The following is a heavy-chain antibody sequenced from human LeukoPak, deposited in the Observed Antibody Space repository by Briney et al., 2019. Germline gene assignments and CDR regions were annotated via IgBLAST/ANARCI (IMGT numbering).Heavy chain of an antibody. J-gene: IGHJ6*02. CDR3: ARGLVVVVAATRGMDV. V-gene: IGHV4-34*01. Sequence: SETLSLACAVYGGSFSGYYWSWIRQPPGKGLEWIGEINHSGSTNYNPSLKSRVTIPVDTSKNQFSLKLSSVTAADTAVYYCARGLVVVVAATRGMDVWGQGTTVTVSS. CDR1: GGSFSGYY. D-gene: IGHD2-15*01. CDR2: INHSGST.